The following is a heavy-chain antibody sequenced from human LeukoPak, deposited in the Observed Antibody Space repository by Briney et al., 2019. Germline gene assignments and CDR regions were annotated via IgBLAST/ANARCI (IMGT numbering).Heavy chain of an antibody. J-gene: IGHJ4*02. CDR1: GFTFSSHW. D-gene: IGHD1-26*01. CDR3: AREHRGAGATVGY. CDR2: IESDGSTK. V-gene: IGHV3-74*03. Sequence: GGSLRLSCAASGFTFSSHWMHWVRQAPGKGLVWVSRIESDGSTKMYADSVRGRFTISRDNAKNTLYLQMNSLRAEDTAIYYCAREHRGAGATVGYWGQGTLVTVSS.